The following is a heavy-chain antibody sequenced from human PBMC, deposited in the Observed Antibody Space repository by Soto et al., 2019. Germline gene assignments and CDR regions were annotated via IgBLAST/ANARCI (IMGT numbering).Heavy chain of an antibody. CDR1: GFPFSSYE. V-gene: IGHV3-48*03. CDR3: AREGDSSGWYPSYYYYGMDV. J-gene: IGHJ6*02. D-gene: IGHD6-19*01. CDR2: ISSSGSTI. Sequence: SLRLSCAASGFPFSSYEMNWVRQAPGKGLEWVSYISSSGSTIYYADSVKGRFTISRDNAKNSLYLQMNSLRAEDTAVYYCAREGDSSGWYPSYYYYGMDVWGQGTTVTVSS.